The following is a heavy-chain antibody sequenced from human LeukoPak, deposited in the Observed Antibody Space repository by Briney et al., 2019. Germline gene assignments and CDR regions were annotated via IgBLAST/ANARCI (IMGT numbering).Heavy chain of an antibody. J-gene: IGHJ4*02. D-gene: IGHD6-13*01. CDR3: ASIYMYSSSWYYFDY. Sequence: ASVKVSCKASGYTFTSYGISWVRQAPGQGLEWMGWISAYNGNTNYAQKLQGRVTMTTDTSTSTAYMELRSLRSDDTAVYYCASIYMYSSSWYYFDYWGQGTLVTVSS. CDR1: GYTFTSYG. V-gene: IGHV1-18*01. CDR2: ISAYNGNT.